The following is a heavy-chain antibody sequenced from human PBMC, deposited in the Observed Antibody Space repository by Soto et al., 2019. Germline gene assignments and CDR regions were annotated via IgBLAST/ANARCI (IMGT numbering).Heavy chain of an antibody. D-gene: IGHD6-13*01. J-gene: IGHJ3*01. CDR1: GGSISSGTYC. Sequence: QVQLQESGPGLVKPSQTLSLTCFVSGGSISSGTYCWSWIRQHPGKGLEWIGCISYSGSTSYNPSLKSQVAISVDPSQNQFSLKLNSVTAADTAMYYCARGVRVWGQGTMVIVSS. V-gene: IGHV4-31*01. CDR2: ISYSGST. CDR3: ARGVRV.